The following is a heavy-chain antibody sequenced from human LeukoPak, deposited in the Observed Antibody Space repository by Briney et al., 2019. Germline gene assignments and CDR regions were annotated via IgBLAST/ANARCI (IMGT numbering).Heavy chain of an antibody. CDR1: GGSISSGDYY. V-gene: IGHV4-31*03. CDR3: ARGIDYGSEYFQH. CDR2: IYYSGST. D-gene: IGHD4-17*01. J-gene: IGHJ1*01. Sequence: SETLSLTCTVSGGSISSGDYYWSWIRQPPGKDLEWIGYIYYSGSTYYNPSLKNRVTISVDTSKNQFSLKLSSVTAADTAVYYCARGIDYGSEYFQHWGQGTLVTVSS.